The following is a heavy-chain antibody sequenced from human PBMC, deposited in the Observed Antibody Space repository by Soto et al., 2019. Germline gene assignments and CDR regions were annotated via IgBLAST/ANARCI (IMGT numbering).Heavy chain of an antibody. CDR3: ATTPGGAAY. Sequence: QVHLVESGGGVVQPGRSLRLSCAASGFTFSTDTMHWVRQAPGKGLELVADISYNGKYGYYADSVKGRFTISRDNSKSTLYLQMKSLTPEDTAVYYGATTPGGAAYWGQGTLVTVSS. J-gene: IGHJ4*02. V-gene: IGHV3-30*04. D-gene: IGHD2-15*01. CDR1: GFTFSTDT. CDR2: ISYNGKYG.